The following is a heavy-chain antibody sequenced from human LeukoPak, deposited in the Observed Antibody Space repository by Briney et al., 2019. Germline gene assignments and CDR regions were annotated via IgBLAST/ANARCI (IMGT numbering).Heavy chain of an antibody. Sequence: LETLSLTCAVSGYSISSGYYWGWIRQPPGKGLEWIGSIYHSGSTYYNPSLKSRVTISVDTSKNQFSLKLSSVTAADTAVYYCARHSPNWGINYWGQGTLVTVSS. CDR1: GYSISSGYY. CDR3: ARHSPNWGINY. V-gene: IGHV4-38-2*01. J-gene: IGHJ4*02. CDR2: IYHSGST. D-gene: IGHD7-27*01.